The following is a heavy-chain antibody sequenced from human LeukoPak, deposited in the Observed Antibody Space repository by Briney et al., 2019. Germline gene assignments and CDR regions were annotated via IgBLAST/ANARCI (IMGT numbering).Heavy chain of an antibody. Sequence: ASVKVSCKASGYTFTGYYMHWVRQAPGQGLEWMGWINPNSGGTNYAQKFQGRVTMTRDTSISTAYMELSRLRSDDTAVYYCATHYDILTGYFDYWGQGTLVTVSS. CDR3: ATHYDILTGYFDY. J-gene: IGHJ4*02. CDR2: INPNSGGT. V-gene: IGHV1-2*02. CDR1: GYTFTGYY. D-gene: IGHD3-9*01.